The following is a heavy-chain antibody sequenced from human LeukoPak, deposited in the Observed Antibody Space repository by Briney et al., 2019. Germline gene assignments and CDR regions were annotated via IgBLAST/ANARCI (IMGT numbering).Heavy chain of an antibody. CDR2: ISSSSSYI. CDR1: GFTFSSYS. J-gene: IGHJ4*02. D-gene: IGHD3-3*01. V-gene: IGHV3-21*04. CDR3: ARDGSSITVFGVVIIGYFDY. Sequence: GGSLRLSCAASGFTFSSYSMNGVRQAPGKGLEWVSSISSSSSYIYYADSVKGRFTISRDNAKNSLYLQMNSLRAGDTAVYYCARDGSSITVFGVVIIGYFDYWGQGTLVTVSS.